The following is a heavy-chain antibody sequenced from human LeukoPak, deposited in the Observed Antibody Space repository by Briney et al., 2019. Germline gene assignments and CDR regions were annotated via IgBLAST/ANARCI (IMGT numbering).Heavy chain of an antibody. V-gene: IGHV1-2*06. CDR1: GYTFTGYY. CDR2: INPNSGGT. CDR3: ARYDGSGSYFDYYYYMDV. J-gene: IGHJ6*03. Sequence: ASVKVSCEASGYTFTGYYMHWVRQAPGQGLEWMGRINPNSGGTNYAQKFQGRVTMTRDTSISTAYMELSRLRSDDTAVYYCARYDGSGSYFDYYYYMDVWGKGTTVTVSS. D-gene: IGHD3-10*01.